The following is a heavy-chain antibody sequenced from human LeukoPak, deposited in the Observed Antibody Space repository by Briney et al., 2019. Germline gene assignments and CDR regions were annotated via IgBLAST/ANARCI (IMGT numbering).Heavy chain of an antibody. D-gene: IGHD5-12*01. Sequence: PSETLSLTCTVSGGSFRGDYYWAWIRQPPGKGLEWIGSFYYSGSTYYNPSLKSRVTISVDTSKNQFSLKLNSVTAADTAVYYCARAALRTPLTYFDYWGQGTLVTVSS. V-gene: IGHV4-39*07. J-gene: IGHJ4*02. CDR3: ARAALRTPLTYFDY. CDR1: GGSFRGDYY. CDR2: FYYSGST.